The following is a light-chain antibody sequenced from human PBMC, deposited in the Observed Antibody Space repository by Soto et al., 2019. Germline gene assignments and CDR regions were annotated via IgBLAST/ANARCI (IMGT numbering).Light chain of an antibody. CDR2: GNT. Sequence: QSVLTQPPSISGAPGQRVTISFTGSSSNIGAGSDVHWYHQLPGTAPKLLIYGNTNRPSGVPDRFSGSKSGPSASLAIAGLQTEEEGDYYCQTYDSSLSGLYVFGSGTKFPVL. J-gene: IGLJ1*01. V-gene: IGLV1-40*01. CDR3: QTYDSSLSGLYV. CDR1: SSNIGAGSD.